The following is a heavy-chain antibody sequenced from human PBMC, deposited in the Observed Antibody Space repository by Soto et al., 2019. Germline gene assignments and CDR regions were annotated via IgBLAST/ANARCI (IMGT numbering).Heavy chain of an antibody. V-gene: IGHV3-53*04. J-gene: IGHJ3*02. CDR3: ASGWRVDAFDS. CDR1: GFTVSSSY. Sequence: EVQLVESGGGLVQPGGSLRLSCAASGFTVSSSYVSWVRQAPGKGLEWVSVIYSGGSTYYADSVKGRFTISRHNSKNTLYLQMNILRDEDTAVYYCASGWRVDAFDSSGQVTMVTVCS. CDR2: IYSGGST. D-gene: IGHD3-3*01.